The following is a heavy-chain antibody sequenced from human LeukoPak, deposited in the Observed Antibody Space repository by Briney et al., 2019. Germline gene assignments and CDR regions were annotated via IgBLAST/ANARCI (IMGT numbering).Heavy chain of an antibody. CDR1: GGSISSYY. V-gene: IGHV4-59*08. D-gene: IGHD1-7*01. J-gene: IGHJ3*02. Sequence: SETLSLTCTVSGGSISSYYWSWIRQPPGEGLEWIGYIYYSGSTNYNPSLKSRVTISVDTSKNQFSLKLSSVTAADTAVYHCARQTTITGPMDAFDIWGQGTMVTVSS. CDR2: IYYSGST. CDR3: ARQTTITGPMDAFDI.